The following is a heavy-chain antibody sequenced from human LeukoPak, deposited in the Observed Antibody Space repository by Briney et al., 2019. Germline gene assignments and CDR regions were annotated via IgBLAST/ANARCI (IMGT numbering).Heavy chain of an antibody. CDR3: ARGAGSSWFYH. CDR2: ISDTGHVI. J-gene: IGHJ5*02. D-gene: IGHD4/OR15-4a*01. CDR1: GFTFSSNN. V-gene: IGHV3-48*02. Sequence: GGSLRLSCVDSGFTFSSNNMNWVRQAPGKGLEWLSFISDTGHVIYYADSVKGRFTISRDNAKNSLFLQMNSLRDEDTAVYYCARGAGSSWFYHWGQGTLVTVSS.